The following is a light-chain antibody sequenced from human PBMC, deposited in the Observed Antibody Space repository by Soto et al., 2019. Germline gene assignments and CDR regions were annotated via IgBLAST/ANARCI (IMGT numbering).Light chain of an antibody. V-gene: IGKV1-12*01. CDR3: QQANSFPQT. CDR2: AAS. Sequence: DIHRTQSPSSVCASVGDRVTSNCRASQGISSWLAWYQQKPGKAPKLVIYAASSLQSGVPSRFSGSGSGTDFTLTISSLQTEDFATYYCQQANSFPQTFGQGTKVDIK. CDR1: QGISSW. J-gene: IGKJ1*01.